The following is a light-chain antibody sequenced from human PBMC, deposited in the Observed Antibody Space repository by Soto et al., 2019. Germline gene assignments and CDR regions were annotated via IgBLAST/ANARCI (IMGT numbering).Light chain of an antibody. V-gene: IGKV1-9*01. J-gene: IGKJ5*01. CDR2: EAS. CDR1: HDISTF. CDR3: QQLYTLPFT. Sequence: DIHMTQSRSTLSASVGYRVTITCRASHDISTFLAWDQQKPGKAPKLLIYEASTLQSGVPSRFSGSGSGTEFTLTISGLLPEDFAAYHCQQLYTLPFTFGQGTRLEIK.